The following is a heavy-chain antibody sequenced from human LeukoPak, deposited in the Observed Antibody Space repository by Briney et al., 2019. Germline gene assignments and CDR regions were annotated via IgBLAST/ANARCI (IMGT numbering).Heavy chain of an antibody. V-gene: IGHV3-23*01. Sequence: GGSLRLSCAASGFTFSSYTMGWVRQAPGKGLEWVSTITTSDGNTYYADSVKGRFTVSRDNSKNSLYLQMSNLRAEDTAVYFCARGGGLDVWGQGATVTVSS. CDR2: ITTSDGNT. J-gene: IGHJ6*02. CDR3: ARGGGLDV. CDR1: GFTFSSYT. D-gene: IGHD3-16*01.